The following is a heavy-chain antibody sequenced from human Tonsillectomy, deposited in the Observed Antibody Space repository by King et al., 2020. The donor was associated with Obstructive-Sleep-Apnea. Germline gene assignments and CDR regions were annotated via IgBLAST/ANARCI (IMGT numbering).Heavy chain of an antibody. J-gene: IGHJ5*02. CDR3: ARDGAYGGTYNWFDP. CDR2: INSDGSST. CDR1: GFTFSSYW. D-gene: IGHD4-23*01. V-gene: IGHV3-74*01. Sequence: VQLVQSGGGLVQPGGSLRLSCAASGFTFSSYWMHWVRQAPGKGLVWVSRINSDGSSTSYGDSVKGRFTISRDNAKNTLYLQMNSLRAEDTAVYYCARDGAYGGTYNWFDPWGQGTLVTVSS.